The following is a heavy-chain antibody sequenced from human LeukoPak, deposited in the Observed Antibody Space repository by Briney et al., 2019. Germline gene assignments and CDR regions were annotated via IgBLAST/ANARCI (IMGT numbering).Heavy chain of an antibody. V-gene: IGHV1-2*02. Sequence: ASVTVSCKASGYTFTVYYMHWVRQAPGQGLEWMGWINPNSGGTNYAQKFQGRVTMTRDTSISTAYMELSRLRSDDTAVYYCARLYSSSCFDYWGQGTLVTVSS. CDR2: INPNSGGT. D-gene: IGHD6-13*01. CDR3: ARLYSSSCFDY. CDR1: GYTFTVYY. J-gene: IGHJ4*02.